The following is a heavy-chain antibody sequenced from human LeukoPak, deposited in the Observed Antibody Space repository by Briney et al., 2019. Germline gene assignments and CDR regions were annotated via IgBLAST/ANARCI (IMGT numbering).Heavy chain of an antibody. J-gene: IGHJ4*02. CDR1: GGSISSYY. CDR3: ARTVPVQIAAAGKGVFDY. CDR2: IYYSGST. V-gene: IGHV4-59*01. Sequence: TTSETLSLTCTVSGGSISSYYWSWIRQPPGKGLEWIGYIYYSGSTNYNPSLKSRVTISVDTSKNQFSLKLSSVTAADTAVYYCARTVPVQIAAAGKGVFDYWGQGTLVTVSS. D-gene: IGHD6-13*01.